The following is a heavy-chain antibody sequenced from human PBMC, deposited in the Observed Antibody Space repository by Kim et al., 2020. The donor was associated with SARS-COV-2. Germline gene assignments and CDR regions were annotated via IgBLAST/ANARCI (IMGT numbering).Heavy chain of an antibody. CDR3: AGDKGGVGVRVVGAFDI. D-gene: IGHD1-1*01. V-gene: IGHV3-21*01. J-gene: IGHJ3*02. Sequence: VKGRFTISRDNAKNSLYLQMNSRRAEDTAVYYCAGDKGGVGVRVVGAFDIWGQGTMVTVAS.